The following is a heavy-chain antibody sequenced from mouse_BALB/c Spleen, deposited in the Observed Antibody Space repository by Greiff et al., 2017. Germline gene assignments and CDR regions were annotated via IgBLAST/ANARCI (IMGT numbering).Heavy chain of an antibody. CDR2: IDPSDSYT. Sequence: QVQLQQPGAELVKPGASVKMSCKASGYTFTSYWMHWVKQRPGQGLEWIGVIDPSDSYTSYNQKFKGKATLTSDKSSSTAYMELSSLTSEDSAVYYCSYGWFAYWGQGTLVTVSA. D-gene: IGHD1-1*02. CDR3: SYGWFAY. J-gene: IGHJ3*01. V-gene: IGHV1-69*02. CDR1: GYTFTSYW.